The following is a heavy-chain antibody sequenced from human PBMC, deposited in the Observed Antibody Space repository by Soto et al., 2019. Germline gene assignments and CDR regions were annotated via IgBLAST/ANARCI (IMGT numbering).Heavy chain of an antibody. Sequence: QVQLVQSGAEVKKPGSSVKVSCKASGGTFSSYTISWVRQAPGQGLEWMGRIIPILGIANYAQKFQGRVTSTADKSTSTAYMELSSLRSEDTAVYYCARDVGRAVAGHWGQGTLVTVSS. CDR1: GGTFSSYT. J-gene: IGHJ4*02. D-gene: IGHD6-19*01. CDR3: ARDVGRAVAGH. V-gene: IGHV1-69*08. CDR2: IIPILGIA.